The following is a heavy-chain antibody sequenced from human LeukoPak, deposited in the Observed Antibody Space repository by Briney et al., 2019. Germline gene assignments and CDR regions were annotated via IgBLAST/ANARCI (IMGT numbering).Heavy chain of an antibody. CDR2: ISWNSGSI. J-gene: IGHJ4*02. CDR3: AKDRRRLLGSSFDY. CDR1: GFTFDDYA. V-gene: IGHV3-9*01. Sequence: GGSLRLSCAASGFTFDDYAMHWVRQAPGKGLEWVSGISWNSGSIGYADSVKGRFTISRDNAKNSLYLQMNSLRAEDTALYYCAKDRRRLLGSSFDYWGQGTLVTVSS. D-gene: IGHD3-16*01.